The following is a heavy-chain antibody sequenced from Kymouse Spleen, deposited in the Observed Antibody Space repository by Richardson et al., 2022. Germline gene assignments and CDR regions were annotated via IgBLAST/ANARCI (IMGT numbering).Heavy chain of an antibody. J-gene: IGHJ6*02. Sequence: EVQLVESGGGLVKPGGSLRLSCAASGFTFSSYSMNWVRQAPGKGLEWVSSISSSSSYIYYADSVKGRFTISRDNAKNSLYLQMNSLRAEDTAVYYCAREGITMVRGVKDYYYGMDVWGQGTTVTVSS. CDR3: AREGITMVRGVKDYYYGMDV. D-gene: IGHD3-10*01. CDR1: GFTFSSYS. V-gene: IGHV3-21*03. CDR2: ISSSSSYI.